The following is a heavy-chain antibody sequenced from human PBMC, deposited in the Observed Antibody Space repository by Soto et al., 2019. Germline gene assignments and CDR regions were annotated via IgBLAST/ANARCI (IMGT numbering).Heavy chain of an antibody. Sequence: QVQLQESGPGLVKPSETLSLTCTVSGGSISSYYWSWIRQPPGKGLEWIGYIYYSGSTNYNPSLKSRVTISVDTSKNQVSLKLSSVTAADTAVYYCARHVPYCSDTSHCAYGMDVWGQGTTVTVSS. CDR1: GGSISSYY. CDR3: ARHVPYCSDTSHCAYGMDV. D-gene: IGHD2-2*01. CDR2: IYYSGST. J-gene: IGHJ6*02. V-gene: IGHV4-59*08.